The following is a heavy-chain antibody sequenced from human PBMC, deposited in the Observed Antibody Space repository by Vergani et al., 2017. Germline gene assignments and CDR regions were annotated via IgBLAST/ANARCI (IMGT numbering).Heavy chain of an antibody. D-gene: IGHD6-13*01. CDR2: FHTGGGT. V-gene: IGHV4-61*02. J-gene: IGHJ6*02. Sequence: QVQLQESGPGLVRPSQTLSLTCTVSGGSISSGSYYWSWLRQPAGKGLEWVGRFHTGGGTSYNPSLKSRVTISVDTSKNQFSLQLSSVTAADTAVYYCARDPLYSTTWPFLLLEMDVWGQGTTVTVSS. CDR3: ARDPLYSTTWPFLLLEMDV. CDR1: GGSISSGSYY.